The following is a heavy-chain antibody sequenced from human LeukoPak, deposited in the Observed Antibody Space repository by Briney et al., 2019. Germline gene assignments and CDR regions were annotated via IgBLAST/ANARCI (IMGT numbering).Heavy chain of an antibody. CDR2: IKQDGSEE. CDR3: AREGRAARQTYYYYYMDV. V-gene: IGHV3-7*01. Sequence: GGSLRLSCSASGFIFNNYGLMWVRQAPGKGLEWVANIKQDGSEEYYVDSVKGRFTISRDNAKNSLYLQMNSPRAEDTAVYYCAREGRAARQTYYYYYMDVWGKGTTVTVSS. CDR1: GFIFNNYG. J-gene: IGHJ6*03. D-gene: IGHD6-6*01.